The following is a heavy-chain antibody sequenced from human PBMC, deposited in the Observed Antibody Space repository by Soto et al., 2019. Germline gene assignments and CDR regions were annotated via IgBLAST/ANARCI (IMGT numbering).Heavy chain of an antibody. V-gene: IGHV3-30*04. CDR1: EFTFRSYA. CDR2: ISYDGRNK. J-gene: IGHJ4*02. Sequence: QVQLVESRGGLVQPGRSLRLSCAASEFTFRSYAMHWVRQAPGKGLEWVAVISYDGRNKYYEDAVKGRFTISRDNSKNTLYLQINSLRAEDTGVYYCAREIERLLGYWGQGTLVTVSS. D-gene: IGHD3-3*01. CDR3: AREIERLLGY.